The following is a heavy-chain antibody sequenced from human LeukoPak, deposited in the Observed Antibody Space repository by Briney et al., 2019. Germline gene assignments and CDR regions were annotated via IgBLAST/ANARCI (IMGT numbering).Heavy chain of an antibody. J-gene: IGHJ4*02. V-gene: IGHV3-30*18. CDR2: ISYDGSSK. D-gene: IGHD4-17*01. Sequence: PGGSLRLSCAASGFTFSSYGMHWVGQAPGKGLEWVAVISYDGSSKYYADSVKGRFTISRDNSKNTLFLQMNSLRADDTAVFYCAKDGGFYGENLDYWGQGTLVTVSS. CDR3: AKDGGFYGENLDY. CDR1: GFTFSSYG.